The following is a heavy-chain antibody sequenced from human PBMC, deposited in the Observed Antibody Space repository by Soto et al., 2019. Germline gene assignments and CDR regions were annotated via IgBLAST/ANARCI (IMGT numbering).Heavy chain of an antibody. D-gene: IGHD6-13*01. CDR3: ARGNLVYSSSWYAFDP. J-gene: IGHJ5*02. Sequence: SQTLSLTCAISGDSVSSNSAAWNWIRQSPSRGLEWLGRTYYRSKWYNDYAVSVKSRITINPDTSKNQISLQLSSVTPEDTAVYYCARGNLVYSSSWYAFDPWGQGALVTFSS. CDR1: GDSVSSNSAA. CDR2: TYYRSKWYN. V-gene: IGHV6-1*01.